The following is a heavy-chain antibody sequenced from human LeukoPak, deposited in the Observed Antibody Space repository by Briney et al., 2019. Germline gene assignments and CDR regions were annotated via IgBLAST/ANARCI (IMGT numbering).Heavy chain of an antibody. CDR1: GFTFSSYW. Sequence: GGSLRLSCAASGFTFSSYWMSWVRQAPGKGLEWVANIKQDGSEKYYVDSVKGRFTISRDNAKNSLYLQMNSLRAEDTAVHYCARASIAARLWVGYYFDYWGQGTLVTVSS. CDR2: IKQDGSEK. D-gene: IGHD6-6*01. J-gene: IGHJ4*02. CDR3: ARASIAARLWVGYYFDY. V-gene: IGHV3-7*01.